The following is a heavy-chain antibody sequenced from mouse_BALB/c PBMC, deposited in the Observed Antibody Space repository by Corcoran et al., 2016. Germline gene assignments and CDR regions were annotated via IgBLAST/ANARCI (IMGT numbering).Heavy chain of an antibody. D-gene: IGHD2-1*01. Sequence: EVQLQQSGAELVKPGASVKLSCTASGFNIKDTYMHWVKQRPEQGLEWIGRIDPANGNTKYDPKFQGKATITADTSSNTAYLQLSSLTSEDTAVYYCARSDGNYLYALDYWGQGTSVTVSS. V-gene: IGHV14-3*02. CDR3: ARSDGNYLYALDY. CDR2: IDPANGNT. CDR1: GFNIKDTY. J-gene: IGHJ4*01.